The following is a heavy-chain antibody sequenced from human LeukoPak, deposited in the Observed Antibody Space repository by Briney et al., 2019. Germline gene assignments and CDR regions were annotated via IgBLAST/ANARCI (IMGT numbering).Heavy chain of an antibody. V-gene: IGHV3-21*01. D-gene: IGHD3-10*01. CDR2: ISSSSSYI. Sequence: GGSLRLSCAASGFTFSSYSMNWVRQAPGKGLEWVSSISSSSSYIYYADSVKGRLTISRDNAKNSLYLQMNSLRAEDTAVYYCAGVWFGELFGENWFDPWGQGTLVTVSS. J-gene: IGHJ5*02. CDR3: AGVWFGELFGENWFDP. CDR1: GFTFSSYS.